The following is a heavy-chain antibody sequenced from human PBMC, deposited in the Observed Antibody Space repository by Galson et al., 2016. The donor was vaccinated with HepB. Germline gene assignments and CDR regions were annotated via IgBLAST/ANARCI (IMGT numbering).Heavy chain of an antibody. J-gene: IGHJ6*02. D-gene: IGHD3-22*01. Sequence: SVKVSCKASGDTFSSHAISWVRQAPGQGLEWMGGIVPIFGTSTFAQKFQGSVTVTADKSTSTAYMELNSLSSEETAVYFCAKTHYSDTSGFPPRHFYYYAMDVWGQGTTVTVSS. CDR1: GDTFSSHA. V-gene: IGHV1-69*06. CDR2: IVPIFGTS. CDR3: AKTHYSDTSGFPPRHFYYYAMDV.